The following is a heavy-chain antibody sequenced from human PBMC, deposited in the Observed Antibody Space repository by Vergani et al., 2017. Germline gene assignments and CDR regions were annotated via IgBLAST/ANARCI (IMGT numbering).Heavy chain of an antibody. CDR2: IYYSGST. J-gene: IGHJ4*02. D-gene: IGHD2-2*02. Sequence: VQLLESGGGLAQPGGSLRLSCAASGFTFRNYAMTWVRQAPGKGLEWIGYIYYSGSTYYNPSLKSRVTISVDTSKNQFSLKLSSVTAADTAVYYCATGYCSSTSCYTVDYWGQGTLVTVSS. CDR1: GFTFRNYA. CDR3: ATGYCSSTSCYTVDY. V-gene: IGHV4-30-4*08.